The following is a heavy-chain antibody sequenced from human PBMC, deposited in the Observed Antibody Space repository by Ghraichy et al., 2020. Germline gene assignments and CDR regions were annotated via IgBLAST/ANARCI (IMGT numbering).Heavy chain of an antibody. D-gene: IGHD6-19*01. V-gene: IGHV4-34*01. Sequence: SQTLSLTCAVYGGSFSGYYWSWIRQPPGKGLEWIGEINHSGSTNYNPSLKSRVTISVDTSKNQFSLKLSSVTTADTAVYYCARGASQWLVQKEGWFDPWGQGTLVTVSS. J-gene: IGHJ5*02. CDR3: ARGASQWLVQKEGWFDP. CDR2: INHSGST. CDR1: GGSFSGYY.